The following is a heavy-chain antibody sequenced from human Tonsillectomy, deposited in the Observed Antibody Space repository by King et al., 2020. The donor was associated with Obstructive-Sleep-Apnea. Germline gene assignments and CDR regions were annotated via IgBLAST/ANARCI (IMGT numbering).Heavy chain of an antibody. V-gene: IGHV1-8*01. J-gene: IGHJ5*02. CDR3: ARGQGLSALDP. D-gene: IGHD3-16*01. CDR1: GYTVTSYD. CDR2: MNPNRCNT. Sequence: QLVQSGAEVKKPGASVKVSCKSSGYTVTSYDFNWVRQATGQRPDLIGWMNPNRCNTGYAQKFQGMVTMTRNTSITTAYMELRSLRSEDTAVYYCARGQGLSALDPWGQGTLVTVSS.